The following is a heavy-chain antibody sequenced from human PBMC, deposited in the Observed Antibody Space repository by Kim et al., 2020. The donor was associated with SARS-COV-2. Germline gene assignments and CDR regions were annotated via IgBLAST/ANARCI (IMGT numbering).Heavy chain of an antibody. D-gene: IGHD3-16*02. J-gene: IGHJ6*02. CDR3: AKAQFGGVIDVYYYYGMDV. Sequence: GRCTISRDNSKNTLYLQMNSLRAEDTAVYYCAKAQFGGVIDVYYYYGMDVWGQGTTVTVSS. V-gene: IGHV3-30*02.